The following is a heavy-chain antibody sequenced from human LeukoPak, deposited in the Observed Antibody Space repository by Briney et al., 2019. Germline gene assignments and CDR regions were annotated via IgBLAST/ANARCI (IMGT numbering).Heavy chain of an antibody. V-gene: IGHV4-59*01. J-gene: IGHJ6*03. CDR3: ARDNTIAAAGRYYYYYMDV. CDR1: GGSISSYY. D-gene: IGHD6-13*01. CDR2: IYYSGST. Sequence: SETLSLTCTVSGGSISSYYWSWIRQPPGKGLEWIGYIYYSGSTNYNPSLKSRVTISVDTSKNQFSLKLSSVTAADTAVYYCARDNTIAAAGRYYYYYMDVWGKGTTVTVSS.